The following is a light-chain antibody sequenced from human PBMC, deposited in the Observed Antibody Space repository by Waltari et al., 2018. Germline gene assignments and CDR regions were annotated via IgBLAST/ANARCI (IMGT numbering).Light chain of an antibody. CDR2: NTH. Sequence: EIVLTQSPGTLSLSPGERATLSCRASQSVARALAWYQQKPGQPPRRLIYNTHTRATGVPDRLRGGGSGTDFSLTISRLEPEDFAVYYCQNYVRLPATFGQGTKVEIK. CDR1: QSVARA. CDR3: QNYVRLPAT. V-gene: IGKV3-20*01. J-gene: IGKJ1*01.